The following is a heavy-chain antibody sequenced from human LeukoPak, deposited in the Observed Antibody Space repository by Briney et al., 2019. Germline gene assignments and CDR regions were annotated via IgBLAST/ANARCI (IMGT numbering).Heavy chain of an antibody. CDR1: GFTVNNKY. CDR3: ARGLFLSGYLDAFDI. Sequence: GGSLRLSCAAAGFTVNNKYMTWVRQAAGEGREWVSLIYNEGHTYYADSVNARCTNSRDNLKNVLYLQMNTLKVEDTALYYCARGLFLSGYLDAFDIWGQGTVVTVSS. J-gene: IGHJ3*02. CDR2: IYNEGHT. D-gene: IGHD3-22*01. V-gene: IGHV3-53*01.